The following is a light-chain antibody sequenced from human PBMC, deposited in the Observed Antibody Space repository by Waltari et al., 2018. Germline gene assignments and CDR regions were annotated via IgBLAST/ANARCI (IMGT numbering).Light chain of an antibody. CDR3: QSYDSSLSGGV. CDR2: GNS. Sequence: QSVLTQPPSGSGAPGQRVTIPCTWSSSNIRPGYDLHLYQQLPATAPKLLIYGNSNRPSGVPDRFSGSKSGTSASLAITGLQAEDEADYYCQSYDSSLSGGVFGGGTKLTVL. CDR1: SSNIRPGYD. J-gene: IGLJ2*01. V-gene: IGLV1-40*01.